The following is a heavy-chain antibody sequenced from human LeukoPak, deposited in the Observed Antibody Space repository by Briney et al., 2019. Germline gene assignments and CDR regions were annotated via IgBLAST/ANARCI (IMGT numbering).Heavy chain of an antibody. J-gene: IGHJ4*02. CDR3: ARDSGSGGAGSFPF. V-gene: IGHV3-30*04. D-gene: IGHD3-10*01. CDR1: GFTFDTYI. Sequence: PGKSLRLSCAVSGFTFDTYIMYWLRQAPGKEREWVAALSYDGSNKNYADAVKGRFTISRDNSNNTLYLQMNSLRAEDTAVFYCARDSGSGGAGSFPFWGQGTLVTVSS. CDR2: LSYDGSNK.